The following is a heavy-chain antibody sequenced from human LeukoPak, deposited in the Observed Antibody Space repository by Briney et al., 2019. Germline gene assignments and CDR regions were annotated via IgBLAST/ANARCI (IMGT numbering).Heavy chain of an antibody. D-gene: IGHD3-22*01. Sequence: PSETLSLTCTVSGGSISSYYWSWIRQPPGKGLEWIGYIYYSGSTYYNPSLKSRVTISVDTSKNQFSLKLSSVTAADTAVYYCARDQAGYYDLDYWGQGTLVTVSS. CDR2: IYYSGST. V-gene: IGHV4-59*12. CDR1: GGSISSYY. J-gene: IGHJ4*02. CDR3: ARDQAGYYDLDY.